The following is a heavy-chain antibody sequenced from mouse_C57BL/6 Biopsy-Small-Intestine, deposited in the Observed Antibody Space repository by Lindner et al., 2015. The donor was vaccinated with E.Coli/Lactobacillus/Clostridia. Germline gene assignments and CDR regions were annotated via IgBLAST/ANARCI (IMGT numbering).Heavy chain of an antibody. CDR2: IYPGDGDT. CDR3: VRGYYSNWYFDV. V-gene: IGHV1-82*01. D-gene: IGHD2-12*01. Sequence: VQLQESGPELVKPGATVKISCKASGYAFSSSWMNWVKQRPGKGLEWIGRIYPGDGDTNYNGKFKGKATLTADKSSSTAYMQLSSLTSEDSAVYFCVRGYYSNWYFDVWGTGTTVTVSP. J-gene: IGHJ1*03. CDR1: GYAFSSSW.